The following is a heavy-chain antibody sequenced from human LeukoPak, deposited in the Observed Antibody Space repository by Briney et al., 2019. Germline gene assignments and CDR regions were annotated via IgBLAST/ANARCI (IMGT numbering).Heavy chain of an antibody. D-gene: IGHD2-21*02. CDR1: GFTFSSYA. CDR3: AKDMAYCGGDCYWFDY. CDR2: ISGSGGST. Sequence: PGGSLRLSCAASGFTFSSYAMSWVRQAPGKGLEWVSAISGSGGSTYYADSVKGRFTISRDNSKNTLYLQMNSLRAEDTAVYYCAKDMAYCGGDCYWFDYWGQGTLVTVSP. J-gene: IGHJ4*02. V-gene: IGHV3-23*01.